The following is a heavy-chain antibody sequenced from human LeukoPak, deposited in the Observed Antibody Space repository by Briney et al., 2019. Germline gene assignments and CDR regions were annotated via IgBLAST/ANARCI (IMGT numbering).Heavy chain of an antibody. Sequence: GGSLRLSCAASGFTFDDYGMSWVRQAPGKGLDWVSGINWNGGSTGYADSVKGRFTISRDNAKNSLYLQMNSLRAEDTALYHCARGGSGSYPYYFDYWGQGTLVTVSS. D-gene: IGHD1-26*01. V-gene: IGHV3-20*01. J-gene: IGHJ4*02. CDR2: INWNGGST. CDR3: ARGGSGSYPYYFDY. CDR1: GFTFDDYG.